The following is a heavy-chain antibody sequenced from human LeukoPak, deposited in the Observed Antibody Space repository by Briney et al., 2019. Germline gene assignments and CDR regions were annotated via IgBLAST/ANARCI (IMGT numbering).Heavy chain of an antibody. CDR1: GFSFSDSV. Sequence: SGGSLRLSCAASGFSFSDSVMYWFRQAPGKGLEWVARIRSKTSNYATGYLASVKGRFTISRDDSRNTAYLQMNSLKIVDTALYYRVSQWGTSWGQGTLVTVSS. CDR3: VSQWGTS. D-gene: IGHD2-8*01. J-gene: IGHJ5*02. CDR2: IRSKTSNYAT. V-gene: IGHV3-73*01.